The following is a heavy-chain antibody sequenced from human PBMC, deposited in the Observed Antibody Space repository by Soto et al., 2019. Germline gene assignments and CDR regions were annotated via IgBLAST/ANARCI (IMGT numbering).Heavy chain of an antibody. V-gene: IGHV4-59*01. Sequence: SETLSLTCTVSGGSISSYYWSWIRQPPGKGLEWIGYIYYSGSTNYNPSLKSRVTISVDTSKNQFSLKLSSVTAADTAVYYCARVGGSYYDFWSGYYNNYYMDVWGKGTTVT. CDR3: ARVGGSYYDFWSGYYNNYYMDV. CDR2: IYYSGST. J-gene: IGHJ6*03. CDR1: GGSISSYY. D-gene: IGHD3-3*01.